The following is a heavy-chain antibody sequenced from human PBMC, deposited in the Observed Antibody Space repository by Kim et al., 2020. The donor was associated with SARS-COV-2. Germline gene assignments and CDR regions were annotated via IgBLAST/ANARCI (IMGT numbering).Heavy chain of an antibody. CDR3: ARVGAATAGGIDY. Sequence: GGSLRLSCAASGFSLSNHIMNWVRQAPGKGLEWVTYITPSSTTIYYADSVKGRFTVSRVNDKNALFLEMDSLRDEDTAVYYCARVGAATAGGIDYWGQGT. J-gene: IGHJ4*02. V-gene: IGHV3-48*02. CDR1: GFSLSNHI. D-gene: IGHD2-21*02. CDR2: ITPSSTTI.